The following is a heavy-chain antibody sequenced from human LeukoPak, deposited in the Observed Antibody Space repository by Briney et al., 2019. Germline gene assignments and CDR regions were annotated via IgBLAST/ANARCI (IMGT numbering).Heavy chain of an antibody. CDR1: GFTFSSYA. Sequence: HAGGSLRLSCAASGFTFSSYAMSWVRQAPGKGLEWVSAISGSGGSTYCADSVKGRFTISRDNSKNTLYLQMNSLRAEDTAVYYCAKDHGGCSGGSCYSGWFDPWGQGTLVTVPS. D-gene: IGHD2-15*01. J-gene: IGHJ5*02. CDR3: AKDHGGCSGGSCYSGWFDP. V-gene: IGHV3-23*01. CDR2: ISGSGGST.